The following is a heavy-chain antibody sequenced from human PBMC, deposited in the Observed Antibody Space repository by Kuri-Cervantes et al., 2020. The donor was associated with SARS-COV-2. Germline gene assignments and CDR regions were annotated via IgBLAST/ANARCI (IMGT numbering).Heavy chain of an antibody. J-gene: IGHJ5*02. CDR3: ARDRTAASHWFDP. CDR1: GYTFTSYD. V-gene: IGHV1-8*01. Sequence: ASVKVSCKASGYTFTSYDINWVRQATGQGPEWMGWMNPNSGNTGYAQKFQGRVTMTRNTSISTAYMELSSLRSEDTAVYYCARDRTAASHWFDPWGQGTLVTVSS. D-gene: IGHD2-2*01. CDR2: MNPNSGNT.